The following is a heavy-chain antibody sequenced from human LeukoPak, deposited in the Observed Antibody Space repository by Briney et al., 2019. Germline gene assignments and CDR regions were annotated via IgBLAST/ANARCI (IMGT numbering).Heavy chain of an antibody. V-gene: IGHV3-64*01. CDR3: ARDPYGDYNY. CDR2: ITPSGGST. Sequence: GGSLRLSCAASGFTFSDYYMHWVHQAPGKGLEYVSAITPSGGSTYYANSVKGRFTMSRDNSKSTLYLQMGSLRAEDMAVYYCARDPYGDYNYWGQGTLVTVSS. D-gene: IGHD4-17*01. CDR1: GFTFSDYY. J-gene: IGHJ4*02.